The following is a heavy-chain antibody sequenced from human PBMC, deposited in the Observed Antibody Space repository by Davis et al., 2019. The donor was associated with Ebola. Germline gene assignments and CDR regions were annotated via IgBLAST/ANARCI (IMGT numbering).Heavy chain of an antibody. J-gene: IGHJ4*02. CDR1: GFTFDDYA. CDR2: IYYSGST. V-gene: IGHV4-59*01. CDR3: ARSPSVLRFLEWFIDY. Sequence: ESLKISCAASGFTFDDYAMHWVRQPPGKGLEWIGYIYYSGSTNYNPSLKSRVTISVDTSKNQFSLKLSSVTAADTAVYYCARSPSVLRFLEWFIDYWGQGTLVTVSS. D-gene: IGHD3-3*01.